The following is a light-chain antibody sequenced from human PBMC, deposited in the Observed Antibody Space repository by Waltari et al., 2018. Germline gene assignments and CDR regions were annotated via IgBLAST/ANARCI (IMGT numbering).Light chain of an antibody. V-gene: IGKV1-9*01. J-gene: IGKJ5*01. Sequence: TQLTQSPSSLSASVGDRVTITCRASQVILGYLAWYQQRPGKAPKFLIYATNTLRSGVPSRFSGSGSGTDFTLTISDLQPEDFATYYCQQLKSYPITFGQGTRLEIK. CDR1: QVILGY. CDR2: ATN. CDR3: QQLKSYPIT.